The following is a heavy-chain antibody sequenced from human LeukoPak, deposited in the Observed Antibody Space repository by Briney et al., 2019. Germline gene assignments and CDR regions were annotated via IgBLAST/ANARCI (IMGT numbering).Heavy chain of an antibody. J-gene: IGHJ4*02. V-gene: IGHV1-69*04. CDR1: GGTFSSYA. CDR3: ARDRPLYYYDSSGFDY. Sequence: SVKVSCKASGGTFSSYAISWVRQAPGQGLEWMGRIIPILGIANYAQKFQGRVTITADKSTSTAYMELSSLRSEDTAVYYCARDRPLYYYDSSGFDYWGQGTLVTVSS. D-gene: IGHD3-22*01. CDR2: IIPILGIA.